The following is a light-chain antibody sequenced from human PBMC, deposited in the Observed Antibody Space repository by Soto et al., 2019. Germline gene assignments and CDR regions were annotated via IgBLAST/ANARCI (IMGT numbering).Light chain of an antibody. CDR3: QKYNSAPRT. CDR1: QGIIDY. Sequence: DIQMTQSPSSLSASVGDRVTITCRASQGIIDYLAWHHQKPGKAPKLLIYAASTLQSGVPSRFSGSGSGTDFTLTISSLQPEDVGTYYCQKYNSAPRTFGQGTRVEI. J-gene: IGKJ1*01. CDR2: AAS. V-gene: IGKV1-27*01.